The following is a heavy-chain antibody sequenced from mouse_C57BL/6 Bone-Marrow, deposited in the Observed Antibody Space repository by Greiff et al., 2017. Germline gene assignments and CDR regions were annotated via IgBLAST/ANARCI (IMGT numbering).Heavy chain of an antibody. D-gene: IGHD3-2*02. Sequence: QVQLKQPGTELVKPGASVKLSCKASGYTFTSYWMHWVKQRPGQGLEWIGNINPSNGGTNYNEKFKSKATLTVDKSSSTAYMQLSSLTSEDSAVYYCARQSAQGRYFDYWGQGTTLTVSS. CDR1: GYTFTSYW. J-gene: IGHJ2*01. V-gene: IGHV1-53*01. CDR3: ARQSAQGRYFDY. CDR2: INPSNGGT.